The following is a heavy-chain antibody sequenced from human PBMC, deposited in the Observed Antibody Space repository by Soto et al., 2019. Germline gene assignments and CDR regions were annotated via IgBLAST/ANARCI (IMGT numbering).Heavy chain of an antibody. V-gene: IGHV3-23*01. CDR3: AKCQKSTTCYVDY. J-gene: IGHJ4*02. CDR2: ISGSGGNT. D-gene: IGHD2-2*01. Sequence: GGSLRLSCAASGFTFSSYAMNWVRQAPGKGLEWVSAISGSGGNTYYADSVKGRFTISRDNSKNTLCQQMNSLRAEDTAVYYCAKCQKSTTCYVDYWGQGTLVTVSS. CDR1: GFTFSSYA.